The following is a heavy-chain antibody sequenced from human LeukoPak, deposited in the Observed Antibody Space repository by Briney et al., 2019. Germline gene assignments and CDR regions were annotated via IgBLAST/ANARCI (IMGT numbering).Heavy chain of an antibody. D-gene: IGHD2-2*01. CDR2: ISSSGSTI. CDR1: GGSFSGYY. J-gene: IGHJ4*02. CDR3: ARSIPAGNRR. V-gene: IGHV3-11*01. Sequence: LSLTCAVYGGSFSGYYWSWIRQAPGKGPEWVSYISSSGSTIDYADSVKGRFTISRDNAKNSLYLQMNSLRAEDTAVYYCARSIPAGNRRWGQGTLVTVSS.